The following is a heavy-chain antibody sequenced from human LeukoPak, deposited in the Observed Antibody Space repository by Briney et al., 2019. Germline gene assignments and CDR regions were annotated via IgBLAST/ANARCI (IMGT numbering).Heavy chain of an antibody. CDR3: ARAFPYYYDSSGYYVPYDAFDI. D-gene: IGHD3-22*01. CDR1: GFTFSDYY. CDR2: ISSSGSTI. V-gene: IGHV3-11*04. Sequence: GGSLRLSCAASGFTFSDYYMSWIRQAPGKGLEWVAYISSSGSTIYYADSVKGRFTISRDNAKNSLYLQMNSLRAEDTAVYYCARAFPYYYDSSGYYVPYDAFDIWGQGTMVTVSS. J-gene: IGHJ3*02.